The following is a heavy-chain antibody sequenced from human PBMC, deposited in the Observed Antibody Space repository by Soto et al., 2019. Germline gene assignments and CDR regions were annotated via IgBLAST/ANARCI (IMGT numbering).Heavy chain of an antibody. D-gene: IGHD1-1*01. J-gene: IGHJ3*02. CDR3: ARVERGTATTVLDAFDI. V-gene: IGHV4-34*01. Sequence: QEQLQQWGAGLLKPSETLSLTCAVYGGFVSSGNYYWSWIRQPPGKGLEWIGEMSHSGGTHFNPSLKSRVTITVGTSKNQFPLKVSSVTGAGTALYYCARVERGTATTVLDAFDIWGPGTMVTVSS. CDR2: MSHSGGT. CDR1: GGFVSSGNYY.